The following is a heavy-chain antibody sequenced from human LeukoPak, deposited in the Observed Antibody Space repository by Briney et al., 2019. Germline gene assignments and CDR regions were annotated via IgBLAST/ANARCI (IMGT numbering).Heavy chain of an antibody. D-gene: IGHD2-15*01. CDR3: AKDSWGYCSGGSCHYFDY. CDR2: ISGSGGST. CDR1: GFTFSSYS. Sequence: GGSLRLSCAASGFTFSSYSMNWVRQAPGKGLEWVSAISGSGGSTYYADSVKGRFTISRDNSKNTLYLQMNSLRAEDTAVYYCAKDSWGYCSGGSCHYFDYWGQGTLVTVSS. V-gene: IGHV3-23*01. J-gene: IGHJ4*02.